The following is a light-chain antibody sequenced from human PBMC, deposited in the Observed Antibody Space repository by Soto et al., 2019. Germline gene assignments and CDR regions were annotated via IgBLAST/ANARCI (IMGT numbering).Light chain of an antibody. CDR1: SSDVGGYNY. CDR3: SSCAASHNFTLV. V-gene: IGLV2-8*01. Sequence: QSALTQPASASGSPGQSVTISCTGTSSDVGGYNYVSWYQQYPGRAPKLMIYEVTNRPSGVPDRFSGSRSGNTASLTVSGHQAEDEAEDYYSSCAASHNFTLVFGGGTKLTVL. J-gene: IGLJ3*02. CDR2: EVT.